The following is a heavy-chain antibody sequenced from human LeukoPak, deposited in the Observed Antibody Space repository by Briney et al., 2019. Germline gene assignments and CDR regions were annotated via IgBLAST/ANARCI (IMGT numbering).Heavy chain of an antibody. CDR2: IYYSGST. CDR1: GGSIRSRSSY. Sequence: PSETLSLTCTVSGGSIRSRSSYWGWIRQPPGKGLEWIGSIYYSGSTYYNPSLRSRVTISLDTSKNRFSLKLSSVTAADTAVYYCARLSCSSTSCYMFSHFYCYGMDVWGQGTTVTVSS. CDR3: ARLSCSSTSCYMFSHFYCYGMDV. J-gene: IGHJ6*02. D-gene: IGHD2-2*02. V-gene: IGHV4-39*01.